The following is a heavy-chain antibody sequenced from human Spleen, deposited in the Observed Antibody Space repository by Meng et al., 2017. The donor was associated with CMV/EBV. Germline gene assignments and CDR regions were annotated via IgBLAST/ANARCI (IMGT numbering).Heavy chain of an antibody. J-gene: IGHJ6*02. CDR3: ARDLQQLGPPYYYYGMDV. D-gene: IGHD6-6*01. CDR2: INPSDDST. CDR1: FSSYD. V-gene: IGHV1-46*01. Sequence: FSSYDMHWVRQAPGQGLEWMGIINPSDDSTSYAQKFQGRVTMTRDTSTSTVYMELSSLRSEDTAMYYCARDLQQLGPPYYYYGMDVWGQGTTVTVSS.